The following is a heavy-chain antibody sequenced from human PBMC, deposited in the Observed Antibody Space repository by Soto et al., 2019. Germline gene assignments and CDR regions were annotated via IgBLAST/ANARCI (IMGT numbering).Heavy chain of an antibody. CDR2: ISSDGSNK. J-gene: IGHJ4*02. CDR1: GFTFSSYG. V-gene: IGHV3-30*03. CDR3: APPGGIGGSNIDY. Sequence: QVQLVESGGGVVQPGRSLRLSCAASGFTFSSYGMHWVRQAPGKGLEWVAVISSDGSNKYYADSVKGRFTISRDNSKNTLYLQMNSLRAEDTAVYYCAPPGGIGGSNIDYWGQGTLVTVSS. D-gene: IGHD1-26*01.